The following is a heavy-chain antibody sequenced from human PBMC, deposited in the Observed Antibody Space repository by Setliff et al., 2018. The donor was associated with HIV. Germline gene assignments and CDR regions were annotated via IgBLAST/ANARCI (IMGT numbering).Heavy chain of an antibody. CDR2: IDHSGGT. D-gene: IGHD6-6*01. CDR1: GGSFSGYN. Sequence: SETLSLTCAVYGGSFSGYNWNWIRQSPGKGLEWVGKIDHSGGTDYNPSLLSRVTISKDTSKNQFSLILSSVTAADTAVYFCVRGRRDFSSSFSPNFDYWGQGTRVTVSS. CDR3: VRGRRDFSSSFSPNFDY. V-gene: IGHV4-34*01. J-gene: IGHJ4*02.